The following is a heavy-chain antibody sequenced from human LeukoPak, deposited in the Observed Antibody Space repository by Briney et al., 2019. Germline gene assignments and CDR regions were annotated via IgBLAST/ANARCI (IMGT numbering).Heavy chain of an antibody. CDR2: ISNDSVDK. D-gene: IGHD3-3*01. CDR1: GFRFSDYY. V-gene: IGHV3-11*03. CDR3: ARRDWVSGAVRAFDI. Sequence: GGSLRLSCVGSGFRFSDYYMSWIRQAAGKGLEWVSYISNDSVDKKYVDSGRGRLTISRDNAKKSMYLQMSGLRVEDTAVYYCARRDWVSGAVRAFDIWGQGTMVTVFS. J-gene: IGHJ3*02.